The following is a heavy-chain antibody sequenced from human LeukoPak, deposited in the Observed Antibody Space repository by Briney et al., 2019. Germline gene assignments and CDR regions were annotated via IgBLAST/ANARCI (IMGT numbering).Heavy chain of an antibody. CDR1: GYTFSGYY. J-gene: IGHJ4*02. D-gene: IGHD3-22*01. CDR2: INPNSGVT. V-gene: IGHV1-2*02. Sequence: ASVKVSCKACGYTFSGYYMHWVRQAPGQGLEWMGWINPNSGVTKYAQKFQGRVTVTRDTSISTAYMELRRLRSDDRAVYYCARGPPTRVVVITTGDFDYWGQGTLVTVSS. CDR3: ARGPPTRVVVITTGDFDY.